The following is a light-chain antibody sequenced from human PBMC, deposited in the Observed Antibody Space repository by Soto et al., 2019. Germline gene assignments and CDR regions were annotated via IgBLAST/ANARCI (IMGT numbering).Light chain of an antibody. CDR1: SSNIGAGYD. CDR2: ANS. CDR3: QSYDNSLSGDVV. V-gene: IGLV1-40*01. J-gene: IGLJ2*01. Sequence: QSVLTQPPSVSGAPGQRCTISCTGSSSNIGAGYDVHWYQQLPGTAPRLLIYANSDRPSGVPDRFSGSKSGTSASLAITGLQAEDEADYYCQSYDNSLSGDVVFGGGTKVTVL.